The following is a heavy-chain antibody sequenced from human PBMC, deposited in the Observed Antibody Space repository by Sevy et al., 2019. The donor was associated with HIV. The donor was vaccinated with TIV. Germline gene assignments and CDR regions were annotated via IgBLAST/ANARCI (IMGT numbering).Heavy chain of an antibody. J-gene: IGHJ4*02. V-gene: IGHV3-11*06. CDR2: ISSGITYI. D-gene: IGHD5-18*01. CDR3: ARVRYNYGQKYFDF. CDR1: GFTFSDHY. Sequence: GGSLRLSCTVSGFTFSDHYISWIRQAPGKGLEWVSYISSGITYIEYADSVKGRFTISRDNAKNSLYLQMNSLRAEDTAVYYCARVRYNYGQKYFDFWGQGTLVTVSS.